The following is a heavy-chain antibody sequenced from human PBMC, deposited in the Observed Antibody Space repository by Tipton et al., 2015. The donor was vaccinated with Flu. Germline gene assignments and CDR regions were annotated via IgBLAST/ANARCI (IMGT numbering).Heavy chain of an antibody. CDR2: ISSSSTI. Sequence: SLRLSCAASGFTFSSYNMNWVRQAPGKGLEWVSSISSSSTIYYADSVKGRFTISRDNAKNSLYLQMNSLRDEDTAVYYCAPRGAAAGSTSWFDPWGQGTLVTVSS. V-gene: IGHV3-48*02. CDR1: GFTFSSYN. D-gene: IGHD6-13*01. J-gene: IGHJ5*02. CDR3: APRGAAAGSTSWFDP.